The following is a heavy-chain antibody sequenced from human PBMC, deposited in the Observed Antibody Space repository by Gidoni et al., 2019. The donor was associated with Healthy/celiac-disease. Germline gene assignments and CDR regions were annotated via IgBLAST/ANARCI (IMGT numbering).Heavy chain of an antibody. Sequence: QAQLVQSGAEVKTPGASVNVSCKASGYTFTRSGLSRVRQAPGQGPEWRGWISPYNGNTNYAQKLQGRVTMTTDTSTSTAYMELRSLRSDDTAVYYCGRDEGAGSGHGTHPVYYYYGMDVWGQGTTVTVSS. CDR1: GYTFTRSG. CDR2: ISPYNGNT. J-gene: IGHJ6*02. CDR3: GRDEGAGSGHGTHPVYYYYGMDV. V-gene: IGHV1-18*01. D-gene: IGHD2-15*01.